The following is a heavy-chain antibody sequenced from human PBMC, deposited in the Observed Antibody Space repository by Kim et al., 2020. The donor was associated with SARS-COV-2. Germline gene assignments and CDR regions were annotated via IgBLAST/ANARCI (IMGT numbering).Heavy chain of an antibody. Sequence: GGSLRLSCAASGFTFSSYAMSWVRQAPGKGLEWVSAISGSGGSTYYADSVKGRFTISRDNSKKTLYLQMNSLRAEDTAVYYCAKYYYDSSGYQAFDIWGQGTMVTVSS. CDR1: GFTFSSYA. V-gene: IGHV3-23*01. CDR2: ISGSGGST. CDR3: AKYYYDSSGYQAFDI. D-gene: IGHD3-22*01. J-gene: IGHJ3*02.